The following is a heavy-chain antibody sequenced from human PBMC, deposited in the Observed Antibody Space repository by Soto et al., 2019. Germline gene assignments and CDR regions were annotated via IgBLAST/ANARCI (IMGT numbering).Heavy chain of an antibody. CDR3: ARESIAVAGNGAFDI. Sequence: ASVKVSCKASGYTFTGYYMHWVRQAPGQGLEWMGWINPNSGGTNYAQKFQGWVTMTRDTSISTAYMELSRLRSDDTAVYYCARESIAVAGNGAFDIWGQGTMVTVSS. D-gene: IGHD6-19*01. J-gene: IGHJ3*02. CDR1: GYTFTGYY. V-gene: IGHV1-2*04. CDR2: INPNSGGT.